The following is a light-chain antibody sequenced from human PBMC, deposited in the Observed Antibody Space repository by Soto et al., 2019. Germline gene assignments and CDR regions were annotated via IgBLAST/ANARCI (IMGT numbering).Light chain of an antibody. CDR3: CSYTSSSTHV. CDR1: SSV. Sequence: QSALTQPASVSGSPGQSITISCTGTSSVSWFQQHPGKAPKLMICEDTKRPSGISNRFSGSKSGNAASLTISGLQAEDEAHYYCCSYTSSSTHVFGGGTQLTVL. J-gene: IGLJ2*01. CDR2: EDT. V-gene: IGLV2-14*02.